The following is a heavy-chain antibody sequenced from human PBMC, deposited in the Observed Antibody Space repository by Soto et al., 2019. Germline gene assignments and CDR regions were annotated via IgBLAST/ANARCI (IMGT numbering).Heavy chain of an antibody. D-gene: IGHD3-16*01. V-gene: IGHV3-30*05. Sequence: QVQLVESGGGVVQPGTSLRLSCVGSGFTFRRYVIHWVRQAPGKGLEWVALTSYDGSNTYYDESVKGRFTISRENSRNTVDLEMDSLIFEGTALYDFAGLGTTGGLDVWGQGTLVSVSS. CDR2: TSYDGSNT. J-gene: IGHJ4*02. CDR1: GFTFRRYV. CDR3: AGLGTTGGLDV.